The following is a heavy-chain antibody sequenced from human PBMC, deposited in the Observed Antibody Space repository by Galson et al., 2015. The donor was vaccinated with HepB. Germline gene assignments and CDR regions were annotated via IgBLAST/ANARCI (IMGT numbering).Heavy chain of an antibody. CDR1: EFTVSGNY. CDR3: ASGHSRGYSYGYFDY. V-gene: IGHV3-53*04. CDR2: IYGGGDT. J-gene: IGHJ4*02. Sequence: SLRLSCAASEFTVSGNYMSWVRQAPGKGLEWVSVIYGGGDTYYADSVKGRFTISRLNSKNTLYLQMNSLRAEDTAVYYCASGHSRGYSYGYFDYWGRGTLVTVSS. D-gene: IGHD5-18*01.